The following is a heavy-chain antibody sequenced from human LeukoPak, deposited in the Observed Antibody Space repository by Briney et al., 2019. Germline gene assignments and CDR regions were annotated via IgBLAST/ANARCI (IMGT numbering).Heavy chain of an antibody. J-gene: IGHJ2*01. CDR3: ARRGQWNWYFDP. V-gene: IGHV4-59*08. CDR1: GDSISGYY. D-gene: IGHD2-8*01. CDR2: IYYSGNT. Sequence: SETLSLTCIVSGDSISGYYWNWIRQPPGKGLEWIGYIYYSGNTNYNPSLKNRVTMSLDTSKNQVSLTLTSVTAADTAVYYCARRGQWNWYFDPWGRGTLVTASS.